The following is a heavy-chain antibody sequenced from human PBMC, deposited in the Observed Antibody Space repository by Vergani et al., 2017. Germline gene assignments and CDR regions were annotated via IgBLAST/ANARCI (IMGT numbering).Heavy chain of an antibody. CDR3: ARSSCGGDCYEFDY. V-gene: IGHV4-39*01. CDR2: FSKGGTT. CDR1: GGSVDNRDYY. J-gene: IGHJ4*02. D-gene: IGHD2-21*02. Sequence: QAQLQESGPGLVTPSQTLSLTCTVSGGSVDNRDYYWGWIRRPPGKGLEWIGSFSKGGTTSLHPSAKSRVAISSDTAKNRFSLKLTSVSAADTAVYYCARSSCGGDCYEFDYWGEGILVTVSS.